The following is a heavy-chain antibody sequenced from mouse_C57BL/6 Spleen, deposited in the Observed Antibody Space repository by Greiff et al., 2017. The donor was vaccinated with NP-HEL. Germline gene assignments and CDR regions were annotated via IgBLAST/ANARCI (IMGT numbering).Heavy chain of an antibody. V-gene: IGHV5-17*01. CDR1: GFTFSDYG. D-gene: IGHD1-1*01. Sequence: EVKLQESGGGLVKPGGSLKLSCAASGFTFSDYGMHWVRQAPEKGLEWVAYISSGSSTIYYADTVKGRFTISRDNAKNTLFLQMTSLRFEDTAMYYCARAYYYGSSYLFDYWGQGTTLTVSS. CDR2: ISSGSSTI. J-gene: IGHJ2*01. CDR3: ARAYYYGSSYLFDY.